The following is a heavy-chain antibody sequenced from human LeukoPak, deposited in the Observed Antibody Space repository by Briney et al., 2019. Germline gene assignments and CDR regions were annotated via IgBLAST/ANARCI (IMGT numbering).Heavy chain of an antibody. J-gene: IGHJ4*02. CDR3: ARSQYYYDNSGYYF. V-gene: IGHV4-59*08. CDR2: IYYTGST. Sequence: PSETLSLTCTVSGGSISSYYWSWIRQPPGKGLEWIGYIYYTGSTNYNPSLESRVTISVDTSKNQFSLNLSSVTAADTAVYYCARSQYYYDNSGYYFWGQRTLVTVSS. D-gene: IGHD3-22*01. CDR1: GGSISSYY.